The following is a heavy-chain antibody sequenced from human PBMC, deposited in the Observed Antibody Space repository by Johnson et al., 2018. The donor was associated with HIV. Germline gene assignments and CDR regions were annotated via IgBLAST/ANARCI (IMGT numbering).Heavy chain of an antibody. CDR3: ARETGIAVADTALTAFDI. D-gene: IGHD6-19*01. CDR2: IREDGSDK. J-gene: IGHJ3*02. Sequence: VQLVESGGGLVQPGGSLRLSCVASRFTVSTNYMSWVRRAPGKGLEWVANIREDGSDKYYAASVKGRFTISRDNAKNSLYLQMNSLSAEDTAVYYCARETGIAVADTALTAFDIWGQGTMVTVSS. V-gene: IGHV3-7*01. CDR1: RFTVSTNY.